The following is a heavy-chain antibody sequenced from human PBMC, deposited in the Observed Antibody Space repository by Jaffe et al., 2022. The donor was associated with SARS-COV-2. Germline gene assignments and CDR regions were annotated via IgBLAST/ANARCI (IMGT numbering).Heavy chain of an antibody. D-gene: IGHD3-22*01. Sequence: EVQLVESGGGLVKPGRSLRLSCTASGFTFGDYAMSWFRQAPGKGLEWVGFIRSKAYGGTTEYAASVKGRFTISRDDSKSIAYLQMNSLKTEDTAVYYCTREATHRYDSSGYPNLGSDYWGQGTLVTVSS. J-gene: IGHJ4*02. CDR3: TREATHRYDSSGYPNLGSDY. CDR1: GFTFGDYA. V-gene: IGHV3-49*05. CDR2: IRSKAYGGTT.